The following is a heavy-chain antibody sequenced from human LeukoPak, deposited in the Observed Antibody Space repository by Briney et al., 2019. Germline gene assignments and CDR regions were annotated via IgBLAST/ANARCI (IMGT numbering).Heavy chain of an antibody. CDR3: ARAFRGDYYYYYMDV. V-gene: IGHV3-11*04. D-gene: IGHD3-10*01. CDR1: GFTFSDYY. CDR2: ISSSGSTI. Sequence: GGSLRLSCAASGFTFSDYYMSWIRQAPGKGLEWVSYISSSGSTIYYADSVKGRFTISRDNDKNSLYLQMNSLRAEDTAVYYCARAFRGDYYYYYMDVWGKGTTVTVSS. J-gene: IGHJ6*03.